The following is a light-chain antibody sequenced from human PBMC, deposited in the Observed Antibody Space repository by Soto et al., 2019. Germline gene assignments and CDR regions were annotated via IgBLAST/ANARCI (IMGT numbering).Light chain of an antibody. V-gene: IGLV2-14*01. Sequence: QSALTQPASVSGSPGQSITISCTGTSSDVGGYNYVSWYQQHPGKAPKVIIYEVSYRPSGVSSRFSGSKSGNTASLTISGLQPEDEADYYCESFTSTNTRVFGTGTQLTVL. J-gene: IGLJ1*01. CDR2: EVS. CDR1: SSDVGGYNY. CDR3: ESFTSTNTRV.